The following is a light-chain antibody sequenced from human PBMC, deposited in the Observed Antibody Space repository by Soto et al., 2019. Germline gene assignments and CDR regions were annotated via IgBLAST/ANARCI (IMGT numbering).Light chain of an antibody. CDR1: QGIRNA. CDR3: LQDYNYPLT. J-gene: IGKJ1*01. V-gene: IGKV1-6*01. CDR2: AAS. Sequence: AIQMTQSPSSLSASVGDRVTITCRASQGIRNACGWYQQKPGKAPKLLLYAASSLQSGVPSRFSGRGSGKDFTLTISSQQPEDFATYYCLQDYNYPLTFGQGTKVDIK.